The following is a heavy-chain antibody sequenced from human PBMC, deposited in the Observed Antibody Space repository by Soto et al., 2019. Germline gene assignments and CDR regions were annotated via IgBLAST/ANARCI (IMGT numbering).Heavy chain of an antibody. J-gene: IGHJ6*02. Sequence: ASVKVSCKASGYAFINYYIHWVRQAPGQGPEWMGEINPRDGDTTYAQKFQGRVTMTRDTSTSTVYMELSSLRSEDTAVYYCARAEVSGMDVWGQGTTVTVSS. CDR1: GYAFINYY. V-gene: IGHV1-46*01. CDR2: INPRDGDT. CDR3: ARAEVSGMDV.